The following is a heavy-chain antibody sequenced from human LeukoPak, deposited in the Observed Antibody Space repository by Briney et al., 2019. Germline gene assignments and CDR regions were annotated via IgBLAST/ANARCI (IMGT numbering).Heavy chain of an antibody. J-gene: IGHJ4*02. D-gene: IGHD1-1*01. V-gene: IGHV1-24*01. CDR1: GYTLTELS. CDR3: ATKDRVWNPIYYFDY. Sequence: ASVKVSCKVSGYTLTELSMHWVRQAPGKGLEWMGGFDPEDGETIYAQKFQGRVTMTEDTSTDTAYMELSSLRSEDTAVYYCATKDRVWNPIYYFDYWGQGTLVTVSS. CDR2: FDPEDGET.